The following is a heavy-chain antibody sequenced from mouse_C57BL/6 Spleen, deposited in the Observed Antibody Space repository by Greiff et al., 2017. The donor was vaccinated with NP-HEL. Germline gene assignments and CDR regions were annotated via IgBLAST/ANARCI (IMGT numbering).Heavy chain of an antibody. CDR2: IHPNSGST. V-gene: IGHV1-64*01. CDR1: GYTFTSYW. D-gene: IGHD2-4*01. CDR3: ARSPLLRREAMDY. Sequence: QVQLQQPGAELVKPGASVKLSCKASGYTFTSYWMHWVKQRPGQGLEWIGMIHPNSGSTNYNEKFKSKATLTVDKSSSTAYMQLSSLTSEDSAVYYCARSPLLRREAMDYWGQGTSVTVSS. J-gene: IGHJ4*01.